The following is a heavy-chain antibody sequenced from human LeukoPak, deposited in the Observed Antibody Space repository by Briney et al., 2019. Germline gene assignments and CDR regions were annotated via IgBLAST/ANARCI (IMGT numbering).Heavy chain of an antibody. J-gene: IGHJ4*02. CDR3: ARDRDDYGGNLLDY. V-gene: IGHV3-48*01. CDR1: GFTLRSYV. D-gene: IGHD4-23*01. CDR2: ISSSSSTI. Sequence: GGSLRLSCVASGFTLRSYVMNWVRQAPGKGLEWVSYISSSSSTIYYADSVKGRFTISRDNAKNSLYLQMNSLRAEDTAVYYCARDRDDYGGNLLDYWGQGTLVTVSS.